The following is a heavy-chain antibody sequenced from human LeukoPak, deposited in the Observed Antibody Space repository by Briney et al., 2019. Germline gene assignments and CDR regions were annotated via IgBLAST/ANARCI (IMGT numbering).Heavy chain of an antibody. CDR3: AGGRLRDLRLGFGELLFNY. V-gene: IGHV1-8*01. Sequence: SVKVSCKASGYTFTSYDINWVRQAAGQGLEGVGWMNPNGGSTGYGQKFQGRVTMTRNTSISTAYKELRSLRSEDTAVYYCAGGRLRDLRLGFGELLFNYWGQGTLVTVSS. J-gene: IGHJ4*02. CDR2: MNPNGGST. D-gene: IGHD3-10*01. CDR1: GYTFTSYD.